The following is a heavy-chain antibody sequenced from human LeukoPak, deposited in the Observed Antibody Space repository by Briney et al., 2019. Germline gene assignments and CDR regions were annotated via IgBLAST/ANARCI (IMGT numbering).Heavy chain of an antibody. Sequence: GGSLRLSCAASGFTFSDYGMHWVRQAPGKGLEWVALISYDGSNKYYADSVKGRFTISRDTSKNTLHLQMDSLRVEDTAMYYCARYYGSGILDYWGQGTLVTVSS. CDR2: ISYDGSNK. CDR3: ARYYGSGILDY. CDR1: GFTFSDYG. V-gene: IGHV3-30*03. D-gene: IGHD3-10*01. J-gene: IGHJ4*02.